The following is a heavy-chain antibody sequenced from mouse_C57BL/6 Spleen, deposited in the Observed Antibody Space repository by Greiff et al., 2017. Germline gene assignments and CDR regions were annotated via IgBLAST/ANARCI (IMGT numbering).Heavy chain of an antibody. D-gene: IGHD2-3*01. CDR2: IDPANGNT. Sequence: VQLQQSVAELVRPGASVKLSCTASGFNIKNTYMHWVKQRPEQGLEWIGRIDPANGNTKYAPKFQGKATITADTSSNTAYLQLSSLTSEDTAIYYCARIPPYVYYSRYAMDYWGQGTSVTVSS. J-gene: IGHJ4*01. CDR1: GFNIKNTY. V-gene: IGHV14-3*01. CDR3: ARIPPYVYYSRYAMDY.